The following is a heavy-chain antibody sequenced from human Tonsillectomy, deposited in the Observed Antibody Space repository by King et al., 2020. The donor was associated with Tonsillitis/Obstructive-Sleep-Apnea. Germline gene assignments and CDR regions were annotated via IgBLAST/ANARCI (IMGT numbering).Heavy chain of an antibody. CDR1: GFTFSSYS. CDR3: ARGKAAARYNWFDP. J-gene: IGHJ5*02. Sequence: QLVQSGGGLVQPGGSLRLSCAASGFTFSSYSMNWVRQAPGKGLEWVSYISSSSSTIYYADSVKGRFTISRDNAKNSLYLQMNSLRDEDTAVYYCARGKAAARYNWFDPWGQGTLVTVSS. V-gene: IGHV3-48*02. CDR2: ISSSSSTI. D-gene: IGHD2-2*01.